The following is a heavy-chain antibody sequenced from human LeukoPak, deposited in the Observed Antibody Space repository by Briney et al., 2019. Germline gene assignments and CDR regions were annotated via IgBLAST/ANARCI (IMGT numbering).Heavy chain of an antibody. D-gene: IGHD3-3*01. CDR2: IHPDGTEK. CDR1: GLTFTNYW. J-gene: IGHJ4*02. CDR3: ISRYDFWNGYFQGYYFDF. V-gene: IGHV3-7*01. Sequence: GGSLRLSCAAPGLTFTNYWMHWVRQAPGKGLESVAYIHPDGTEKYYMESLRGRFAISRDNAKNSLYLQMSNLRDEDTAVYYCISRYDFWNGYFQGYYFDFWGQGSLVTVSS.